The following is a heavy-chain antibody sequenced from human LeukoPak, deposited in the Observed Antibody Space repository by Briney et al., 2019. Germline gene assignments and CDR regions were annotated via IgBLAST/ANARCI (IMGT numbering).Heavy chain of an antibody. CDR2: IKQDGSEK. J-gene: IGHJ4*02. Sequence: GGSLRLSCAASGFTFSSYWMSWVRQAPGKGLEWVANIKQDGSEKYYVDSVKGRFTISRDNAKNSLYLQMNSLRAEDTAVYYCAKYGSSWSFDYWGLGTLVSVSS. V-gene: IGHV3-7*01. CDR3: AKYGSSWSFDY. CDR1: GFTFSSYW. D-gene: IGHD6-13*01.